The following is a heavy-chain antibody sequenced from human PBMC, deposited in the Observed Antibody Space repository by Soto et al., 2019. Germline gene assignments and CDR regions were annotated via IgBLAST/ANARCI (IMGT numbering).Heavy chain of an antibody. J-gene: IGHJ5*02. V-gene: IGHV6-1*01. Sequence: SQTLSLTCAISGDSVSSNTASWNWIRQSPSRDLEWLGRTYFRSKWYNDYAVSVNSRIILNPDPSNNQFSLQLNSVTPEDTAVYFCAKGDNLGPKTGYAFDPWGQGIMVTVSS. D-gene: IGHD5-12*01. CDR1: GDSVSSNTAS. CDR3: AKGDNLGPKTGYAFDP. CDR2: TYFRSKWYN.